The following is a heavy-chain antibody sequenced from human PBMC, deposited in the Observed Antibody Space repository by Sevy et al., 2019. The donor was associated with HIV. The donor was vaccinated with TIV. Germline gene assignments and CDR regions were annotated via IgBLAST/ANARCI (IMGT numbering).Heavy chain of an antibody. CDR2: ISYDGNYR. V-gene: IGHV3-30*18. D-gene: IGHD3-16*01. J-gene: IGHJ6*02. CDR1: GFTFSTYD. CDR3: AKNRPPGGSYFSRHAMDV. Sequence: GGSLRLSCAASGFTFSTYDIHWVRQAPGKGLEWVAIISYDGNYREYADSVRGRFSMSRHNSKNTVYLQMNGLSIEDTAVYYCAKNRPPGGSYFSRHAMDVWGRGTTVTVSS.